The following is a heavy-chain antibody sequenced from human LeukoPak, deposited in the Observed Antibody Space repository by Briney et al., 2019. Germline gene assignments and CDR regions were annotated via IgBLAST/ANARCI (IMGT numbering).Heavy chain of an antibody. D-gene: IGHD3-10*01. CDR1: GYTFTIYY. V-gene: IGHV1-46*01. Sequence: ASLRVSSKASGYTFTIYYMQWVRHAPGQGVERMGRINPNGVSTNFTQKFQSRVTMTRDTSKNTVYMELSSLRSEDTAVYYCARGPFITMVRGGQWYYYMDVWGKGTTVTISS. J-gene: IGHJ6*03. CDR2: INPNGVST. CDR3: ARGPFITMVRGGQWYYYMDV.